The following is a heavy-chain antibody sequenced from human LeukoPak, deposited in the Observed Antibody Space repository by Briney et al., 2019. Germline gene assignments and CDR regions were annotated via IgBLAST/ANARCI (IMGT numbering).Heavy chain of an antibody. CDR2: ISWDSATI. CDR3: ARVFNFWSGYYMDY. V-gene: IGHV3-48*04. CDR1: GFTFSTYG. J-gene: IGHJ4*02. D-gene: IGHD3-3*01. Sequence: PGGTLRLSCAASGFTFSTYGITWVRQAPGKGLEWVSGISWDSATIGYADSVKGRFTISRDNAKNSLYLQMNSLRAEDTAVYYCARVFNFWSGYYMDYWGQGTLVTVSS.